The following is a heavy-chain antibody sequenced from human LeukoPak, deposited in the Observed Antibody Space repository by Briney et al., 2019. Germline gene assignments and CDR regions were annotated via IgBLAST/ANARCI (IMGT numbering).Heavy chain of an antibody. CDR2: TRHDDSNK. D-gene: IGHD3-22*01. J-gene: IGHJ4*02. CDR1: GFDFSSYG. V-gene: IGHV3-30*02. CDR3: ARGYYKSSGYRTPDY. Sequence: PGGSLRLSCAASGFDFSSYGMYWVRQAPGKGLEWVTFTRHDDSNKYYADSVKGRFTISRDNSKNRLYLQMNSLRDEDTALYYCARGYYKSSGYRTPDYWGQGTLVIVSS.